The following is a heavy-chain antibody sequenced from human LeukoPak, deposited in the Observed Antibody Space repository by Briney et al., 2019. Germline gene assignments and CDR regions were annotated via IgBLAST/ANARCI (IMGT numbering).Heavy chain of an antibody. D-gene: IGHD2-21*02. CDR2: ISGSGGST. Sequence: QSGGSLRLSCAASGFTFSSYWMSWVRQAPGKGLEWVSAISGSGGSTYYADSVKGRFTISRDNSKNTLYLQMNSLRAEDTAVYYCAKVDGFLVVTAKALYWGQGTLVTVSS. V-gene: IGHV3-23*01. CDR3: AKVDGFLVVTAKALY. CDR1: GFTFSSYW. J-gene: IGHJ4*02.